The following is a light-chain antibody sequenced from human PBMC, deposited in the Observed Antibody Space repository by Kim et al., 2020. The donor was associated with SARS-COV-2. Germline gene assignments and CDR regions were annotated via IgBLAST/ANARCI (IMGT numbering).Light chain of an antibody. Sequence: LRWTVRCTCQGDSIRRNYANWYQQNPEQAPVLVIYGKNNRPSGIPDPFSGSSSGNAATLTITGAQAEDEAAYYCNSWDSSTNHVVFGGGTQLTVL. CDR1: SIRRNY. CDR2: GKN. V-gene: IGLV3-19*01. CDR3: NSWDSSTNHVV. J-gene: IGLJ2*01.